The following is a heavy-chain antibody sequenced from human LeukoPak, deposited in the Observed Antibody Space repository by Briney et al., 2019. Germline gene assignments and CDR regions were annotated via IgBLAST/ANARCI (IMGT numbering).Heavy chain of an antibody. CDR2: ISAYNGNT. V-gene: IGHV1-18*01. J-gene: IGHJ5*02. D-gene: IGHD1-7*01. CDR1: GYTFTSYG. Sequence: GASVKVSCKASGYTFTSYGISWVRQASGQGLEWMGWISAYNGNTNYAQKLQGRVTMTTDTSTSTAYMELRSLRSDDTAVYYCAREEGTTGHNWFDPWGQGTLVTVSS. CDR3: AREEGTTGHNWFDP.